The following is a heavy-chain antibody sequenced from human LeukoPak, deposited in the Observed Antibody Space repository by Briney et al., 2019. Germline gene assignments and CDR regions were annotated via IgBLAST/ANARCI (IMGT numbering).Heavy chain of an antibody. J-gene: IGHJ4*02. CDR1: SGSVSTSSYY. D-gene: IGHD3-22*01. CDR2: VYYSGST. V-gene: IGHV4-39*07. Sequence: SETLSLTCTVSSGSVSTSSYYWGWIRQPPGKGLEWIGSVYYSGSTYYNPSLKSRVTISVDTSKNQFSLKLSSVTAADTAVYYCASYSYYYDSSGYFDYWGQGTLVTVSS. CDR3: ASYSYYYDSSGYFDY.